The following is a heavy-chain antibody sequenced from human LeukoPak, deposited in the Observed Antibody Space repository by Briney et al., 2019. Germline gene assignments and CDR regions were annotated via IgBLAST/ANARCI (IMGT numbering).Heavy chain of an antibody. CDR3: ARQDSIGYHPYFDY. D-gene: IGHD3-22*01. CDR2: IYYSGNT. J-gene: IGHJ4*02. CDR1: GVSISSGGYC. Sequence: SQTLSLTCTVSGVSISSGGYCWGWIRQPPGKGLEWNGYIYYSGNTYYNPSLNSRFTISVDTSKNHFSLKLSSVTAADRAVYYCARQDSIGYHPYFDYWGQGTLATVSS. V-gene: IGHV4-30-4*01.